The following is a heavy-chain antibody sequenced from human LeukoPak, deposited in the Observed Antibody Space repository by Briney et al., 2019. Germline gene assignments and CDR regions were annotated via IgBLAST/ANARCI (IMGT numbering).Heavy chain of an antibody. CDR1: GITLSNYG. CDR3: ARRGVVIRVIRVGFHKEAFYFDS. Sequence: GGSLRLSCAVSGITLSNYGMSWVRQAPGKGLEWVAGISDSGGSTNYADSVKGRFTISRDNPKNTLYLQMNSLRAEDTAVYFCARRGVVIRVIRVGFHKEAFYFDSWGQGALVTISS. J-gene: IGHJ4*02. CDR2: ISDSGGST. V-gene: IGHV3-23*01. D-gene: IGHD3-22*01.